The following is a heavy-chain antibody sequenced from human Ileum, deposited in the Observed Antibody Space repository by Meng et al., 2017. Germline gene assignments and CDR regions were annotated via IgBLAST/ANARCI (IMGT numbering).Heavy chain of an antibody. D-gene: IGHD7-27*01. V-gene: IGHV4-61*08. CDR3: ARDHWGSLDY. CDR2: AGT. Sequence: QVQLQEPGPGLGRPSETLPLICTVSGGSVSTSDYQWGWIRQPPGKGLEWIGYAGTNYNPSLKSRVTISVDTSKRQFSLKLTSVTAADTAVYYCARDHWGSLDYWGQGILVTVSS. J-gene: IGHJ4*02. CDR1: GGSVSTSDYQ.